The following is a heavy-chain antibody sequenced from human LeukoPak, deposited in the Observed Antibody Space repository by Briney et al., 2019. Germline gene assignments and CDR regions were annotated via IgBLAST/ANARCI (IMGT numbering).Heavy chain of an antibody. CDR1: GGSISSSSYY. CDR3: ARGGGSYSLFDY. CDR2: IYYSGST. Sequence: PSETLSLTCTVSGGSISSSSYYWGWIRQPPGKGLEWIGSIYYSGSTYYNPSLKSRATISVDTSKNQFSLKLSSVTAADTAVYYCARGGGSYSLFDYWGQGTLVTVSS. V-gene: IGHV4-39*01. D-gene: IGHD1-26*01. J-gene: IGHJ4*02.